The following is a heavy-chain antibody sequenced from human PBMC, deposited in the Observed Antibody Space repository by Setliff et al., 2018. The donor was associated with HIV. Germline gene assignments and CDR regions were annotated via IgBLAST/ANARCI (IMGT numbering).Heavy chain of an antibody. CDR2: INRDGSEE. Sequence: GGSLRLSCAASGFTINSHWLTWVRQAPGKGLEWVANINRDGSEEYYVDSVKGRFTISRDNAKNSLYLQMNSLRVEDTAFYYCVKDYAHLYAFDIWGQGTMVTVSS. D-gene: IGHD3-16*01. J-gene: IGHJ3*02. CDR1: GFTINSHW. V-gene: IGHV3-7*03. CDR3: VKDYAHLYAFDI.